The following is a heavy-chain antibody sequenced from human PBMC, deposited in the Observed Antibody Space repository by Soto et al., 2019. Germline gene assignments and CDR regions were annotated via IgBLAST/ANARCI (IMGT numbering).Heavy chain of an antibody. CDR2: IGADNGDT. V-gene: IGHV1-18*01. CDR1: GYTFSTYG. J-gene: IGHJ5*02. CDR3: ERDWKGAEGFDP. D-gene: IGHD1-1*01. Sequence: QVQLVQSGAEVKKPGASVKVSCKASGYTFSTYGFSWVRQAPGQGLEWMGWIGADNGDTNYAQNFQGRVTMTTDTSTTTSYMELRSLTSDETAVYFCERDWKGAEGFDPWGQGTLVTVSS.